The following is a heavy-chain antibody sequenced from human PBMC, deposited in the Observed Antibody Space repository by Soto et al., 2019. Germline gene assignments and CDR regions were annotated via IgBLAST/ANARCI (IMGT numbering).Heavy chain of an antibody. Sequence: EVQLLESGGNLVQRGGSLRLSCAASGFTFSSYAMSWVRQAPGKGLEWVSAISGSGSTAYYADSVKGRFTMSRDNSKNTLFLQMNSLRAHDTALYYCARGTRYFNFWSGLTVLEYWGQGALVTVSS. CDR3: ARGTRYFNFWSGLTVLEY. V-gene: IGHV3-23*01. J-gene: IGHJ4*02. CDR2: ISGSGSTA. CDR1: GFTFSSYA. D-gene: IGHD3-3*01.